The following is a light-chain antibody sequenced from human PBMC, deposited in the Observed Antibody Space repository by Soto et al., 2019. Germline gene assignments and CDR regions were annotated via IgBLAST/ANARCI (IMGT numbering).Light chain of an antibody. CDR1: QSVSSY. CDR3: QQRSNWPST. V-gene: IGKV3-11*01. Sequence: EIVLTQSPATLSLSPGERATLSCRASQSVSSYLAWYQQKPGQAPRLLIYDASSRATGIPARFSGSGSGTDFTLTITSLEPEDFPVYYCQQRSNWPSTFGGGTKVEI. CDR2: DAS. J-gene: IGKJ4*01.